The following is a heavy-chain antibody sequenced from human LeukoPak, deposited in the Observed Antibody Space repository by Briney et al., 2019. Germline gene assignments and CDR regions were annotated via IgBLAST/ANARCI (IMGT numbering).Heavy chain of an antibody. CDR1: GFTFSDYD. J-gene: IGHJ5*02. V-gene: IGHV3-48*01. CDR3: ARGPPLFDP. CDR2: ISISSSNI. Sequence: GGSLRLSCAASGFTFSDYDMNWVRQAPGKGLEWVSYISISSSNIYYADSVKGRFTISRDNAKNSLYLRMNSLRVEDTAVYYCARGPPLFDPWGQGTLVTVSS.